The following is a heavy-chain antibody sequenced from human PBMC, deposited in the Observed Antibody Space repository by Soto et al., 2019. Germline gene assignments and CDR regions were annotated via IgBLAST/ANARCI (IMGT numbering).Heavy chain of an antibody. D-gene: IGHD4-17*01. CDR2: ISAYNGNT. V-gene: IGHV1-18*04. CDR3: ARDHGDTHYGMDV. Sequence: ASVKVSCKASGYTFTSYGISWVRQAPGQGLEWMGWISAYNGNTNYAQKLQGRVTMTTDTSTSTACMELRSLRSDDTAVYYCARDHGDTHYGMDVWGQGTAVTVSS. CDR1: GYTFTSYG. J-gene: IGHJ6*02.